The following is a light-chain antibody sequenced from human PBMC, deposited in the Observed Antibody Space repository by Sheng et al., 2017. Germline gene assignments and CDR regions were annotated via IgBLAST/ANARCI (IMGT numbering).Light chain of an antibody. CDR2: DTY. J-gene: IGKJ2*03. V-gene: IGKV3-15*01. CDR1: QSVGSN. Sequence: EIVITQSPATLSVSPGERATLSCRAGQSVGSNLAWYQQKPGQAPRLLIYDTYTRATGIPARFSGSGSGTDFTLTISGPQSEDFAVYYCQHYNNWPLYSFGQGTKLEIK. CDR3: QHYNNWPLYS.